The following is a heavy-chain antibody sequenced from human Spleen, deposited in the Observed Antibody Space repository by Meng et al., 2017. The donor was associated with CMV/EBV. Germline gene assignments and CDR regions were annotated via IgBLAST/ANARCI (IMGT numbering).Heavy chain of an antibody. CDR3: ATGSVPAYFDY. Sequence: GESLKISCAASGFTVSHAWMSWVRQAPGKGLEWVGRIKTETEGGTADYAAPVKGRFTTSRDGSKNTLYLQMNSLKTEDTAVYYCATGSVPAYFDYWGQGTLVTVSS. CDR1: GFTVSHAW. V-gene: IGHV3-15*01. J-gene: IGHJ4*02. D-gene: IGHD2-2*01. CDR2: IKTETEGGTA.